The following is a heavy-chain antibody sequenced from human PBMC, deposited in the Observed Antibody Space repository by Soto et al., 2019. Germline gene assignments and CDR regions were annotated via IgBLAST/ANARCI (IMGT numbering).Heavy chain of an antibody. D-gene: IGHD6-19*01. CDR3: AREAVAFDY. CDR1: GYSFTSYY. V-gene: IGHV1-46*01. Sequence: ASVKVSCKASGYSFTSYYMHLVRQAPGQGLEWMGLISPSGFSTRFAQRFQGRVTMTNDTSTSTFYMDLSSLTSEDTAVYYCAREAVAFDYWGQGTMVTVSS. J-gene: IGHJ4*02. CDR2: ISPSGFST.